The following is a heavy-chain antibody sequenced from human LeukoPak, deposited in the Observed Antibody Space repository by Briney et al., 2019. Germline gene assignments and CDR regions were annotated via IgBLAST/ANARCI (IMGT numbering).Heavy chain of an antibody. J-gene: IGHJ6*02. D-gene: IGHD1-1*01. CDR2: ITNGDSSL. CDR1: GFAFSDYY. CDR3: ARRSNGTYHNYGLDV. Sequence: PGRSLRLSCAASGFAFSDYYMSWIRQAPGKGLEWISYITNGDSSLYYADSVKGRFTISRDNTKNSLYLQMISLRAEDTAVYYCARRSNGTYHNYGLDVWGQGTSVTVSS. V-gene: IGHV3-11*01.